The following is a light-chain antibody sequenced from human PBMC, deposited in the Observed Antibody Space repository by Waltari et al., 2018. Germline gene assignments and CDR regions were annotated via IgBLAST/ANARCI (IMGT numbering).Light chain of an antibody. CDR2: SDN. CDR3: QSYDRSLSGYV. J-gene: IGLJ1*01. V-gene: IGLV1-40*01. Sequence: QSVLTQPPSVSGAPGQRVTISCTGSSSNIRAGFNVHWYQHLPGAAPKLVIFSDNNRPSGVPDRFSGSKSGTSASLAITGLQAEDEADYYCQSYDRSLSGYVFGPGTKVTVL. CDR1: SSNIRAGFN.